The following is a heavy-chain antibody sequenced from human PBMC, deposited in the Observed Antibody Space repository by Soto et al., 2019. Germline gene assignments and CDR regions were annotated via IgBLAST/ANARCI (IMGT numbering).Heavy chain of an antibody. J-gene: IGHJ5*02. CDR2: IYYSGST. CDR3: ARSDMKAWPDIWFDT. V-gene: IGHV4-31*03. CDR1: GGSISSGGYY. D-gene: IGHD2-15*01. Sequence: PSETLSLTCTVSGGSISSGGYYWSWIRQHPGKGLEWIGYIYYSGSTYYNPSLKSRVTISVDTSKNQFSLKLSSVTAADTAVYYCARSDMKAWPDIWFDTWGQGTLVTVSS.